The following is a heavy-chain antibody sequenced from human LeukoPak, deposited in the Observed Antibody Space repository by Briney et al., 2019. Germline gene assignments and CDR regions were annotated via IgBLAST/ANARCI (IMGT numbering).Heavy chain of an antibody. CDR1: GFTFSSYA. Sequence: PGGSLRLSCVASGFTFSSYAMHWVRQAPGKGLEWVSYISSSSSTIYYPDSVKGRFTISRDNAKNSLYLQMNSLRAEDTAVYYCASVFSFDIWGQGTMVTVSS. D-gene: IGHD2-21*01. CDR2: ISSSSSTI. J-gene: IGHJ3*02. CDR3: ASVFSFDI. V-gene: IGHV3-48*04.